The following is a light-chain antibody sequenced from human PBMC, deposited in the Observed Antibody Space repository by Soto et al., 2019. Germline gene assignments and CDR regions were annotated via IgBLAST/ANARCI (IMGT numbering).Light chain of an antibody. J-gene: IGKJ5*01. V-gene: IGKV1-5*03. Sequence: DIEMTQFPSTLSASVGDRVTITCRASESIINWLAWYQQTPGKAPKLLIYKASSLEDGVPSRFSGSGSGTEFTLTISSLEPEDFGTYYCQQSYKMPSFGQGTRLVIK. CDR3: QQSYKMPS. CDR2: KAS. CDR1: ESIINW.